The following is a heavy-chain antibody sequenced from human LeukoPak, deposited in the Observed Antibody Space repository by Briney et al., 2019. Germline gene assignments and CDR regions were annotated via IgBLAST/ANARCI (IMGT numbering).Heavy chain of an antibody. V-gene: IGHV3-30*02. Sequence: GGSLRLSCAASGFTFSSYGMHWVRQAPGKGLEWVTFIRYDGSNKYYADSVKGRFTISRDNSKNTLYLQINSLRVEDTAMYYCAKVEMATSPGGIDYWGQGTLVTVSS. D-gene: IGHD5-24*01. CDR3: AKVEMATSPGGIDY. CDR2: IRYDGSNK. CDR1: GFTFSSYG. J-gene: IGHJ4*02.